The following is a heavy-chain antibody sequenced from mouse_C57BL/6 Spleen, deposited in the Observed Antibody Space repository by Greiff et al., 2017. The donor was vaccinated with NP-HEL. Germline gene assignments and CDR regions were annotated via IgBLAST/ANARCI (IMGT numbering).Heavy chain of an antibody. CDR1: GYTFTSYT. J-gene: IGHJ2*01. D-gene: IGHD2-12*01. Sequence: QVQLQQSGAELARPGASVKMSCKASGYTFTSYTMHWVKQRPGQGLEWIGYINPSSGYTKYNQKFKDKATLTADKSSSIAYMQLSSLTSEDSAVYYCARAYYKDYFDYWGQGTTLTVSS. CDR2: INPSSGYT. CDR3: ARAYYKDYFDY. V-gene: IGHV1-4*01.